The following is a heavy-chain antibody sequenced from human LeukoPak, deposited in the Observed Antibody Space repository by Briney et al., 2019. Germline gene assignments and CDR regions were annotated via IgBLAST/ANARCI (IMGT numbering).Heavy chain of an antibody. D-gene: IGHD2-15*01. V-gene: IGHV3-11*01. CDR3: ARRYCSGGSCYSLFDY. CDR1: GFTFSSSW. CDR2: ISSSGSTI. Sequence: GGSLRLSCAASGFTFSSSWMAWVRQAPGKGLEWVSYISSSGSTIYYADSVKGRFTISRDNAKNSLYLQMNSLRAEDTAVYYCARRYCSGGSCYSLFDYWGQGTLVTVSS. J-gene: IGHJ4*02.